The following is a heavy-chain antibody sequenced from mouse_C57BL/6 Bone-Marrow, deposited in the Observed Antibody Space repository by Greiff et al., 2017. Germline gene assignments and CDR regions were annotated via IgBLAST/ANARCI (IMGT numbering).Heavy chain of an antibody. J-gene: IGHJ2*01. Sequence: VQLKESGPELVKPGASVKMSCKASGYTFTDYNMHWVKQSHGKSLEWIGYINPNNGGTSYNQKFKGKATLTVNKSSSTAYMELRSLTSEDSAVYYCASFYDYTFDYWGQGTTLTVSS. CDR2: INPNNGGT. CDR3: ASFYDYTFDY. V-gene: IGHV1-22*01. CDR1: GYTFTDYN. D-gene: IGHD2-4*01.